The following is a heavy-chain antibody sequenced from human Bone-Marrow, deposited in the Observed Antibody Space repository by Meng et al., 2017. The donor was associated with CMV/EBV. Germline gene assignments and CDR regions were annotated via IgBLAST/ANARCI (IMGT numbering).Heavy chain of an antibody. CDR1: GGSFSGYY. CDR2: INHSGST. D-gene: IGHD6-19*01. J-gene: IGHJ5*02. V-gene: IGHV4-34*01. CDR3: ARGVRQWLADVFYP. Sequence: SQTLSLTCAVYGGSFSGYYWSWIRQPPGKGLEWIGEINHSGSTNYNPSLKSRVTISVDTSKNQFSLKLRSVTAADTAVYYCARGVRQWLADVFYPWGQGTLVTVSS.